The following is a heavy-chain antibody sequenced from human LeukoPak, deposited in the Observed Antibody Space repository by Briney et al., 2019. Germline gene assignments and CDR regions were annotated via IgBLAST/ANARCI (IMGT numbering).Heavy chain of an antibody. V-gene: IGHV3-33*01. CDR2: IWYDGSNK. CDR3: ARDRAQDAFDI. D-gene: IGHD3-10*01. Sequence: GGSLRLSCAASGFTFSSYGMHWVRQAPGKGLEWVAVIWYDGSNKYYADSVKGRFTISRDNSKNTLYLQMNCLRAEDTAVYYCARDRAQDAFDIWGQGTMVTVSS. CDR1: GFTFSSYG. J-gene: IGHJ3*02.